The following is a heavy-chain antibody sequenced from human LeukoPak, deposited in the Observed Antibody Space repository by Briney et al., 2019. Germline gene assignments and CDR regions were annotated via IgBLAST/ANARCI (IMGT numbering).Heavy chain of an antibody. CDR3: VRDRITGATVLDYYMGV. V-gene: IGHV3-48*03. CDR2: ISSSSSTI. J-gene: IGHJ6*03. CDR1: GFTFSSYG. D-gene: IGHD1-20*01. Sequence: GGSLRLSCAASGFTFSSYGMNWVRQAPGKGLEWVSYISSSSSTIYYADSVKGRFTISRDNAENSLYLQMNSLRAEDTAIYFCVRDRITGATVLDYYMGVWGKGTTVTVSS.